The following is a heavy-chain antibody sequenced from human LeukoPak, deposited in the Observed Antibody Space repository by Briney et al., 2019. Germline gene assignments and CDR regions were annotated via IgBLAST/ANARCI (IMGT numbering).Heavy chain of an antibody. CDR3: ARPSGTYPWFDP. Sequence: GGSLGLSCAASGFTFSSYWMHWVRQPPGKGLVWDSRINTDGTTTSYADSVKGRFTISRDNAKNTLYLQMNSLRAEDTAVYYCARPSGTYPWFDPWGQGTLVTVSS. J-gene: IGHJ5*02. V-gene: IGHV3-74*01. CDR2: INTDGTTT. CDR1: GFTFSSYW. D-gene: IGHD1-26*01.